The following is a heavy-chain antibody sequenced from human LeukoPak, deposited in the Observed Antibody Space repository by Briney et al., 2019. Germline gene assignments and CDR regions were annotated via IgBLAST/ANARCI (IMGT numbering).Heavy chain of an antibody. CDR3: ARVTMVRGVILYGYYFDY. J-gene: IGHJ4*02. D-gene: IGHD3-10*01. Sequence: SETLSLTCTVSGGSISSGGYYWSWIRQHPGKGLEWIGYIYYSGSTYYNPSLKSRVTISVDTPKNQFSLKLSSVTAADTAVYYCARVTMVRGVILYGYYFDYWGQGTLVTVSS. CDR2: IYYSGST. V-gene: IGHV4-31*03. CDR1: GGSISSGGYY.